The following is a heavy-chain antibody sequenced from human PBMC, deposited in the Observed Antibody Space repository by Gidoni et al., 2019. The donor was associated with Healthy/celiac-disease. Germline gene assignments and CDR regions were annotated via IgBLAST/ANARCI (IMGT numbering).Heavy chain of an antibody. CDR2: INPNSGGT. J-gene: IGHJ3*02. CDR1: GYTFTGYY. Sequence: QVQLVQSGAEVKKPGASVKVSCTASGYTFTGYYMHWVRQAPGQGLEWMGRINPNSGGTNYAQKFQGRVTMTRDTSISTAYMELSRLRSDDTAVYYCAGRSSSWAHDAFDIWGQGTMVTVSS. V-gene: IGHV1-2*06. CDR3: AGRSSSWAHDAFDI. D-gene: IGHD6-13*01.